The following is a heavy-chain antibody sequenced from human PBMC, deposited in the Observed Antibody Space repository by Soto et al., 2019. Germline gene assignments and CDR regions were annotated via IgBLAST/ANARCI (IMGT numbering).Heavy chain of an antibody. CDR3: ARLASGSQSYYFDF. CDR2: ISHSGST. V-gene: IGHV4-34*01. Sequence: QVQLQQWGAGLLKPSETLSLTCAVYGGSFSPYFWSWIRQPPGKGLEWIGEISHSGSTNYNPSLRRRATLSVDTSKNQLSMKLTSVTAADTAVYYCARLASGSQSYYFDFWGRGTPVTVSS. J-gene: IGHJ2*01. CDR1: GGSFSPYF. D-gene: IGHD6-19*01.